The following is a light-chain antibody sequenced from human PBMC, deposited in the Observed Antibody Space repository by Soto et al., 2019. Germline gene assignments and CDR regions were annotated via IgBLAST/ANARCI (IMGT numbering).Light chain of an antibody. CDR1: SSDVGGYNY. CDR2: DVS. J-gene: IGLJ2*01. V-gene: IGLV2-11*01. Sequence: QSVLTQPRSVSGSPGQSVTISCTGTSSDVGGYNYVSWYQQHPGKAPKLMIYDVSKRPSGVPDRFSGSKSGNTASLTISGLQAEDEGDYYCCSYAGSYTWGFGGGTKLTVL. CDR3: CSYAGSYTWG.